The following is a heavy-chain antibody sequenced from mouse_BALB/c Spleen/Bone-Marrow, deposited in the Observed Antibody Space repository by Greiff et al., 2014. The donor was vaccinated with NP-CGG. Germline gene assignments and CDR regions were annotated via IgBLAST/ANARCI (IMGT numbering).Heavy chain of an antibody. J-gene: IGHJ4*01. CDR1: GYSITSDYA. CDR3: ARLGGNYYYYAMDY. Sequence: EVQRVESGPGLVKPSQSLSLTCTVTGYSITSDYAWNWIRQFPGNKLGWMGYISYSGSTSYNPSLKSRISITRDTSKNQFFLQLNSVTTEDTATYYCARLGGNYYYYAMDYWGRGTSVTVSS. V-gene: IGHV3-2*02. D-gene: IGHD2-1*01. CDR2: ISYSGST.